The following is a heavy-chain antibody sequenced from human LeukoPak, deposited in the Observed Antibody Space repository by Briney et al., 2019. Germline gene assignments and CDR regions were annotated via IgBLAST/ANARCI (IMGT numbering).Heavy chain of an antibody. Sequence: SVKVSCKASGGTFSSYAISWVRQAPGQGLEWMGGIIPIFGTANYAQKFQGRVTITADESTSTAYMELSSLRSEDTAVYYCARGDGDYYGSGGYAFDIWGQGTMVTVSS. J-gene: IGHJ3*02. CDR3: ARGDGDYYGSGGYAFDI. D-gene: IGHD3-10*01. V-gene: IGHV1-69*13. CDR1: GGTFSSYA. CDR2: IIPIFGTA.